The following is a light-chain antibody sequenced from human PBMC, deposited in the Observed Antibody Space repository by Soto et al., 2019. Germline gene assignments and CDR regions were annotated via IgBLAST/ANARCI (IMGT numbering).Light chain of an antibody. CDR3: QQRRTWPRT. CDR1: QSVSSY. J-gene: IGKJ1*01. Sequence: EIVLTQSPATLSLSPGERATLSCRASQSVSSYLAWYQQKPGQAPRLLIYDASNRATGIPARFSGSGSGTDVTLTISSLEPEDFAVYYCQQRRTWPRTFGQGTKVEI. V-gene: IGKV3-11*01. CDR2: DAS.